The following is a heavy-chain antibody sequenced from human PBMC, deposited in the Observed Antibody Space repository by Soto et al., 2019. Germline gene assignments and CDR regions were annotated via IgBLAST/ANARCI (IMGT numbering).Heavy chain of an antibody. CDR3: ARVTSRYYSGMDV. V-gene: IGHV4-34*01. J-gene: IGHJ6*02. D-gene: IGHD2-2*01. Sequence: QVQLQQWGAGLLKPSETLSLTCAVYGGSFSGYYWSWIRQPPGKGLEWIGEINHSGSTNYNPSLKSRAPXSXDXXKNQFSLKLSSVTAAATAVYYCARVTSRYYSGMDVWGQGTTVTVSS. CDR2: INHSGST. CDR1: GGSFSGYY.